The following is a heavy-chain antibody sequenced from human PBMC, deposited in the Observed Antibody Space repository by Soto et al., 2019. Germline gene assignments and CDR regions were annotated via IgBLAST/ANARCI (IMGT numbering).Heavy chain of an antibody. Sequence: TLSLTCAVYGGSFSGYYWTWIRQPPGTGLEWIGEINHSGSTNYNPSLKSRVTISVDTSKNQFSLKLTSVTAADTAVYYCARHRLITMIVVVITEAGYFDYWGQGTLVTVS. CDR3: ARHRLITMIVVVITEAGYFDY. CDR2: INHSGST. J-gene: IGHJ4*02. CDR1: GGSFSGYY. D-gene: IGHD3-22*01. V-gene: IGHV4-34*01.